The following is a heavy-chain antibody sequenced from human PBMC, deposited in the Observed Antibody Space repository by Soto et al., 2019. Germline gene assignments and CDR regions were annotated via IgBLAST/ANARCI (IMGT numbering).Heavy chain of an antibody. CDR3: ARDLYYYDSSGYYAVYSYYYGMDV. CDR2: INAVNGNT. V-gene: IGHV1-3*01. D-gene: IGHD3-22*01. J-gene: IGHJ6*02. CDR1: GYTFTSYA. Sequence: QVQLVQSGAEVKKPGASVKVSCKASGYTFTSYAMHWVRQAPGQRLEWMGWINAVNGNTKYSQNFQGRVTITRDTSASTAYMELSSLRSEDTAVYYCARDLYYYDSSGYYAVYSYYYGMDVWGRGTTVTVSS.